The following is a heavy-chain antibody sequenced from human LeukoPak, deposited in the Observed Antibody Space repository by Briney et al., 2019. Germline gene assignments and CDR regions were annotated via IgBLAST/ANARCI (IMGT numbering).Heavy chain of an antibody. CDR1: GGSISSDGYY. CDR2: IYYSGST. D-gene: IGHD2-15*01. Sequence: SETLSLTCTVSGGSISSDGYYWSWIRQPPGKGLEWIGYIYYSGSTNYNPSLKSRVTISVDTSKNQFSLKLSSVTAADTAVYYCARTLGYCSGGGCYNRDYFDYWGQGTLVTVSS. V-gene: IGHV4-61*08. J-gene: IGHJ4*02. CDR3: ARTLGYCSGGGCYNRDYFDY.